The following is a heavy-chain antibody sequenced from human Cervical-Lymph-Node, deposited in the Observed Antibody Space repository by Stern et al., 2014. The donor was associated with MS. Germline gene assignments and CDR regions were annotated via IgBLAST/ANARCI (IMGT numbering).Heavy chain of an antibody. D-gene: IGHD2-21*01. CDR1: GYSFTSYW. V-gene: IGHV5-51*01. CDR3: ARDLCGVYCGGDDYYYGMDV. Sequence: EVQLVESGAEVKKPGESLKISCKGSGYSFTSYWIGWVRQMPGKGLAWMGVIYPGDSDTRYSPSFQGQVTISADKSISTAYLQWSSLKASDTAMYYCARDLCGVYCGGDDYYYGMDVWGKGPRSPSPQ. CDR2: IYPGDSDT. J-gene: IGHJ6*01.